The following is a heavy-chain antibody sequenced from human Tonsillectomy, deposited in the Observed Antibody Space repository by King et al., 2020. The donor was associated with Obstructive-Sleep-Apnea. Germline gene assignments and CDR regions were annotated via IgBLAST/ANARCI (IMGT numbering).Heavy chain of an antibody. V-gene: IGHV4-39*07. Sequence: QLQESGPGLVKPSETLSLTCTVSGVSIRSSSYYWGWIRQPPGKGLEWIGSIYYSGNTYYNPSLKSRVTISVDTSKNQFSLKLSSVTAADTAVYYCARGWGSFDYWGQGTLDTVSS. CDR3: ARGWGSFDY. CDR2: IYYSGNT. J-gene: IGHJ4*02. CDR1: GVSIRSSSYY. D-gene: IGHD3-16*01.